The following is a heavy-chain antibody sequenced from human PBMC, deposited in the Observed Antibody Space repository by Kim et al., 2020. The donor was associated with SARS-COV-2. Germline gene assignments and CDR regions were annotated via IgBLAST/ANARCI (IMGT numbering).Heavy chain of an antibody. CDR1: GGTFSSYA. Sequence: SVKVSCKASGGTFSSYAISWVRQAPGQGLEWMGGIIPIFGTANYAQKFQGRVTITADESTSTAYMELSSLRSEDTAVYYCARAGWGDAGYYYYGMDVWGQGTTVTVSS. V-gene: IGHV1-69*13. J-gene: IGHJ6*02. CDR2: IIPIFGTA. CDR3: ARAGWGDAGYYYYGMDV. D-gene: IGHD2-21*02.